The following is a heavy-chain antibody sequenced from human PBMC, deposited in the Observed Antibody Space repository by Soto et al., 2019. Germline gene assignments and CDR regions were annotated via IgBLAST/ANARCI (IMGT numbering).Heavy chain of an antibody. D-gene: IGHD2-2*01. J-gene: IGHJ6*02. Sequence: GGSLRLSCAASGFTFSSYSMNWVRQAPGKGLEWESTISSSSSYIYYTGSVKGRFTSSRDNAKNSLYLQMNSQRAEDTAVYYCARDRYCSSTSCYGMDVWGQGTTVTVSS. CDR3: ARDRYCSSTSCYGMDV. CDR1: GFTFSSYS. V-gene: IGHV3-21*01. CDR2: ISSSSSYI.